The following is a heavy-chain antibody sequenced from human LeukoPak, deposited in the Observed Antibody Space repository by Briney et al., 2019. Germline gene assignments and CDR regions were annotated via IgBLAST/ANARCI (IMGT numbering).Heavy chain of an antibody. CDR1: GFSFPNYV. CDR2: IIGGGVTT. J-gene: IGHJ3*02. CDR3: AKDFRYCNRANCYGGGQDAFDI. D-gene: IGHD2-2*01. V-gene: IGHV3-23*01. Sequence: GGSLRLSCAASGFSFPNYVMSWVRQAPGKGLEWVSGIIGGGVTTYYADSVKGRFTISRDNSNHTLYLEMDSLRAEDTAVYYCAKDFRYCNRANCYGGGQDAFDIWGQGTMVIVSS.